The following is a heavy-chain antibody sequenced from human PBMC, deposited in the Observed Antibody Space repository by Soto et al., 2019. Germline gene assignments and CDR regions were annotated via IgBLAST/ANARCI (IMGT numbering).Heavy chain of an antibody. CDR3: AKLSCTSSTCYFPGWFDP. V-gene: IGHV4-31*03. J-gene: IGHJ5*02. CDR1: GDSISGGASF. D-gene: IGHD2-2*01. Sequence: SETLSLTCTVSGDSISGGASFWSWIRQPPGKGLEWIANIYYSGSSYYNPSLKSRLTISVDTTKNQFSLQLKSMTAADTAVYYCAKLSCTSSTCYFPGWFDPWGQGTLVTVSS. CDR2: IYYSGSS.